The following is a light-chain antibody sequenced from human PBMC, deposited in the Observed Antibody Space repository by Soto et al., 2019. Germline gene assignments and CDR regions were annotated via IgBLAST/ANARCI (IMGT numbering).Light chain of an antibody. CDR3: QQYENSPRT. J-gene: IGKJ1*01. V-gene: IGKV3-20*01. CDR2: GAS. CDR1: QSVNSNY. Sequence: EIVLTQSPGTLSLSPGERATLSCRASQSVNSNYLAWYQQKPGQSPRLLMYGASSRASGIPDRFSGSGSGTDFTLTISRLEPEDFEVYYCQQYENSPRTFGQGTKVEIK.